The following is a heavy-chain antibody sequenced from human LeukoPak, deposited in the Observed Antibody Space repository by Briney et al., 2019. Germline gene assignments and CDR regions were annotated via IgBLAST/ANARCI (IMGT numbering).Heavy chain of an antibody. CDR2: IYYSGST. J-gene: IGHJ4*02. CDR3: ATTYSSSWSPFDY. CDR1: GGSISSSSYY. V-gene: IGHV4-39*01. Sequence: PSETLSPTCTVSGGSISSSSYYWGWIRQPPGKGLEWIGSIYYSGSTYYNPSLKSRVTISVDTSKNQFSLKLSSVTAADTAVYYCATTYSSSWSPFDYWGQGTLVTVSS. D-gene: IGHD6-13*01.